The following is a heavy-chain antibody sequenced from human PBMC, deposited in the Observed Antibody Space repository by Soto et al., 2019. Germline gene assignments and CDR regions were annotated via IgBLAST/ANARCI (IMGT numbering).Heavy chain of an antibody. CDR1: GYTFTSYG. D-gene: IGHD7-27*01. J-gene: IGHJ6*02. CDR2: ISAYNGNT. CDR3: ARDDRSLGITGYYYYYYGMDV. V-gene: IGHV1-18*04. Sequence: QVQLVQSGAEVKKPGASVKVSCKASGYTFTSYGISWVRQAPGQGLEWMGGISAYNGNTNYAQKLQGRVTMTTDTSTSTAYMELRSLRSDDTAVYYCARDDRSLGITGYYYYYYGMDVWGQGTTVTVSS.